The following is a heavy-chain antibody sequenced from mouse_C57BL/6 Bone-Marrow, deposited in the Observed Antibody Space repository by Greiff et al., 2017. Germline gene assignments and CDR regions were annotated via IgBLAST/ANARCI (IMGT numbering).Heavy chain of an antibody. CDR3: ARRRGLRWYFDV. CDR1: GYTFTSYW. D-gene: IGHD2-4*01. CDR2: INPSSGYT. Sequence: VQLQQSGAELAKPGASVKLSCKASGYTFTSYWMHWVKQRPGQGLEWIGYINPSSGYTKYNQKFKDKATLTADKSYSTAYMQLSSLTYEDSAVYYCARRRGLRWYFDVWGTGTTVTVSS. J-gene: IGHJ1*03. V-gene: IGHV1-7*01.